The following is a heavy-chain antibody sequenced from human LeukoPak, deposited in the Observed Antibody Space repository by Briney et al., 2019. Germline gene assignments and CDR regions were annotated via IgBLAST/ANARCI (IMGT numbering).Heavy chain of an antibody. V-gene: IGHV1-46*01. D-gene: IGHD2-21*02. Sequence: ASVKVSCKASGYTFTSYYMHWVRQAPGQGLEWMGIINPSGGSTSYAQKFQGRVTMTRDTSTSTVYMELSSLRSEDTAVYYCARDYTAYCGGDCYSEGAFDIWGQGTMVTVSS. CDR3: ARDYTAYCGGDCYSEGAFDI. J-gene: IGHJ3*02. CDR1: GYTFTSYY. CDR2: INPSGGST.